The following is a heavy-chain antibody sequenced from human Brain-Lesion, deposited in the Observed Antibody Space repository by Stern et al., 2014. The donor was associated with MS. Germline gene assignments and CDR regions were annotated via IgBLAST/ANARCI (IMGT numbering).Heavy chain of an antibody. Sequence: QVQLVQSGAEVKKPGASVKVSCKVSGYTLTELSMHWVRQAPRKGLEWMGGFDPEDGETIYAQKFQGRVTMTEDTATDTAYMELSSLRSEDTAVYYCATLSPGAGGNYYRHFDYWGQGTLVTVSS. D-gene: IGHD1-26*01. CDR2: FDPEDGET. J-gene: IGHJ4*02. V-gene: IGHV1-24*01. CDR1: GYTLTELS. CDR3: ATLSPGAGGNYYRHFDY.